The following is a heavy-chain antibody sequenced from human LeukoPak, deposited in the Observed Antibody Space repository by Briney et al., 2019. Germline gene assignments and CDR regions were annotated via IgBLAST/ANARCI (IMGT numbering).Heavy chain of an antibody. CDR2: ISYSGST. Sequence: PSETLSLTCTVSAASVSSGSYYWSWIRQPPGKGLEWIGFISYSGSTNYKPSLKSRVTMSVDTSKNQFSLKLSSVTAADTAVYYCARSYGSGGYYNDHYFDYWGQGTLVTVSS. CDR1: AASVSSGSYY. D-gene: IGHD3-10*01. V-gene: IGHV4-61*01. J-gene: IGHJ4*02. CDR3: ARSYGSGGYYNDHYFDY.